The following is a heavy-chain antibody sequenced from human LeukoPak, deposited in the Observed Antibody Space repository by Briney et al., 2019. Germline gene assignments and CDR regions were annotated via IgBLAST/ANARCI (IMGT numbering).Heavy chain of an antibody. CDR1: GFTFSNYW. CDR3: ARGRWELSL. CDR2: IEQDGSDK. D-gene: IGHD1-26*01. V-gene: IGHV3-7*01. J-gene: IGHJ4*02. Sequence: TGGSLRLSCIASGFTFSNYWMSWVRQAPGKGLEWVANIEQDGSDKNYVDSTKGRFTISRDNAKNSVSLLMNSLRVEDTAVYYCARGRWELSLWGQGTLVTVSS.